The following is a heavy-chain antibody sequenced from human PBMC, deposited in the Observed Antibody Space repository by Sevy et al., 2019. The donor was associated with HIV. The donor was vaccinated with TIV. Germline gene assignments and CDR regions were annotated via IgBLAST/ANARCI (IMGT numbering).Heavy chain of an antibody. CDR1: GFTFSSYG. D-gene: IGHD3-22*01. Sequence: GGSLRLSCAASGFTFSSYGMHWVRQAPGKGLEWVAVISYDGSNKYYADSVKGRFTISRDNSKNTLYLQMNSLRAEDTAVYYCAKVGDSSGYYHPLDYWGQGTLVTVSS. J-gene: IGHJ4*02. CDR2: ISYDGSNK. CDR3: AKVGDSSGYYHPLDY. V-gene: IGHV3-30*18.